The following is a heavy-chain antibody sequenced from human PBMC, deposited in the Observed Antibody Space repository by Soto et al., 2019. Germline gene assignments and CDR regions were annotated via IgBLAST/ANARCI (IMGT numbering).Heavy chain of an antibody. Sequence: GGSLRLSGELSGLNVGDYEINWARQAPGKGLEWISMITSGGTVFYYSDSVRGRFVISRDESANSLHLQMDNLRAEDTAFYFCARGRYALSVWGQGTPVTVSS. CDR1: GLNVGDYE. J-gene: IGHJ6*02. CDR2: ITSGGTVF. V-gene: IGHV3-48*03. D-gene: IGHD3-9*01. CDR3: ARGRYALSV.